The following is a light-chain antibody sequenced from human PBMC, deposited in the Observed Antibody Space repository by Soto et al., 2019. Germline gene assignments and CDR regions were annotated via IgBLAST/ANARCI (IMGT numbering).Light chain of an antibody. CDR2: GNS. CDR3: QSYDSSLSGYV. V-gene: IGLV1-40*01. J-gene: IGLJ1*01. CDR1: SSNIGAGYD. Sequence: QSVLTQPPSVSVAPGLRVTISCTGSSSNIGAGYDVHWYQQLPGTAPKLLIYGNSNRPSGVPDRFSGSKSGASASLAITGLQAEDEADYYCQSYDSSLSGYVFGTGTKVTVL.